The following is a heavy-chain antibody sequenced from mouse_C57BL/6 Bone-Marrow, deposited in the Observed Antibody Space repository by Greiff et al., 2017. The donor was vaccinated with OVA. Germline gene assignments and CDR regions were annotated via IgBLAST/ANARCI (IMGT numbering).Heavy chain of an antibody. CDR2: INPSNGGT. Sequence: QVQLQQPGTELVKPGASVKLSCKASGYTFTSYWMHWVKQRPGQGLEWIGNINPSNGGTTYNEKVKSKATLTVDKSSSTAYMQLRSLTSEDSAVYYCARRYYGSSFYFDYWGQGTTLTVSS. J-gene: IGHJ2*01. V-gene: IGHV1-53*01. CDR3: ARRYYGSSFYFDY. D-gene: IGHD1-1*01. CDR1: GYTFTSYW.